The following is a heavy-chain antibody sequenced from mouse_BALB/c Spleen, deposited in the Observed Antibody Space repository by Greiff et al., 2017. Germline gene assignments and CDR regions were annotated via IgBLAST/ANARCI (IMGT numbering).Heavy chain of an antibody. Sequence: EVQVVESGGGLVQPGGSLKLSCAASGFTFSSYGMSWVRQTPDKRLELVATINSNGGSTYYPDSVKGRFTISRDNAKNTLYLQMSSLKSEDTAMYYCARDRGGFAYWGQGTLVTVSA. V-gene: IGHV5-6-3*01. CDR1: GFTFSSYG. J-gene: IGHJ3*01. CDR2: INSNGGST. CDR3: ARDRGGFAY.